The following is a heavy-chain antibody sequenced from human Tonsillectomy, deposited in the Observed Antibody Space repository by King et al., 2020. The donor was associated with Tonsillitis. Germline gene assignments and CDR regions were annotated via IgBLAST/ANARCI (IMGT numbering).Heavy chain of an antibody. CDR2: IYTSGST. CDR3: ARDQSSGRFYRGLFDY. CDR1: GGSISSYY. D-gene: IGHD1-26*01. J-gene: IGHJ4*02. V-gene: IGHV4-4*07. Sequence: QLQESGPGLVKPSETLSLTCIVSGGSISSYYWSWIRQPAGKGLEWIGRIYTSGSTNYNPSLKSRVTMSVDTSKNQFSLKLSSVTAADSAVYYCARDQSSGRFYRGLFDYWGQGTLVTVSS.